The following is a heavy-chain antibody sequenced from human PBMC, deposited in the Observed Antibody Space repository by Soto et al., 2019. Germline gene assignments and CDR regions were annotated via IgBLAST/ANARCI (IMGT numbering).Heavy chain of an antibody. J-gene: IGHJ6*02. CDR2: ICTGGTT. D-gene: IGHD4-4*01. CDR1: GASISSFC. CDR3: ARVGSKSFYYATDV. Sequence: QLQESGPGLVKPSETLSLTCTVSGASISSFCWTWIRQPPGQGLEWIGYICTGGTTKYNPPLKSRVTMSVDTSKTQFSLKLTSVTAADTAVYYCARVGSKSFYYATDVWGQGTTVTVSS. V-gene: IGHV4-4*09.